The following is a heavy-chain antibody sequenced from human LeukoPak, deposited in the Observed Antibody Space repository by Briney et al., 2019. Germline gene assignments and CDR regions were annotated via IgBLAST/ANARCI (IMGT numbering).Heavy chain of an antibody. J-gene: IGHJ4*02. V-gene: IGHV1-3*03. CDR3: ARGADGYKYIDY. Sequence: ASVTVSCKASGYTFTSYGISWVRQAPGQGLEWMGWINAGNGNTKYSQEFQGRVTITRDTSASTAYMELSSLRSEDMAVYYCARGADGYKYIDYWGQGTLVTVSS. CDR2: INAGNGNT. CDR1: GYTFTSYG. D-gene: IGHD5-24*01.